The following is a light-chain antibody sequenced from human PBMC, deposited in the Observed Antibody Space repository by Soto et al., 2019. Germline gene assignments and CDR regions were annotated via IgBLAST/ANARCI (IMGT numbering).Light chain of an antibody. CDR2: WAS. CDR1: QSVLYSSDNKNY. Sequence: DIVMTQSPDSLAVSLGERATINCKSSQSVLYSSDNKNYLAWSQQKPGQPPKVLIYWASTRESGVPDRFSGSGSGTDFTLTISSLQAEDVAVYYCHQYYSSPWTFGQGTKVEIK. J-gene: IGKJ1*01. CDR3: HQYYSSPWT. V-gene: IGKV4-1*01.